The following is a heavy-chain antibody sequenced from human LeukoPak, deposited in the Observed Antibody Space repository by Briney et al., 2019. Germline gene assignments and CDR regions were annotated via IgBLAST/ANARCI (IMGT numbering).Heavy chain of an antibody. Sequence: KSSETLSLTCTVSGGSISTYYWSWIRQPPGKGLEYIGYIYYSGSTNYNPSLKSRVTMSLDTSKNRFPLKLSSVTAADTAVYYCAREEVPHGFDIWGQGTMVTVSS. CDR2: IYYSGST. J-gene: IGHJ3*02. CDR3: AREEVPHGFDI. CDR1: GGSISTYY. V-gene: IGHV4-59*01.